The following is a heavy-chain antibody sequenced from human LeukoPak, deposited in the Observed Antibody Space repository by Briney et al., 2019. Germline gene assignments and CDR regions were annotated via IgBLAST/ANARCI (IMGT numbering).Heavy chain of an antibody. V-gene: IGHV1-18*04. Sequence: ASVKVSCKASGYTFTGYYMHWVRQAPGQGLEWVGWIRGDNGNTNYAQKLQGRVTMTTDTSTSTAYMELRSLRSDDTAVYYCARAGIVLRYFDWLLSSGLDYWGQGTLVTVSS. J-gene: IGHJ4*02. CDR2: IRGDNGNT. CDR1: GYTFTGYY. CDR3: ARAGIVLRYFDWLLSSGLDY. D-gene: IGHD3-9*01.